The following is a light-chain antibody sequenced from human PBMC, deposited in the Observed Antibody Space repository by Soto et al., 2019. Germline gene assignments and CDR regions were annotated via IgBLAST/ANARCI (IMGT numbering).Light chain of an antibody. CDR3: QQYGSSSPT. Sequence: EIVLTQSPGTLSLSPGERATLSCRASQSVSSSYLAWYQQKAGQTPRLLIYGASSRATGIPDRFSGSGSGTDFTLTISRLEPEDFAVYYCQQYGSSSPTFGQGTKVDIK. J-gene: IGKJ1*01. CDR2: GAS. V-gene: IGKV3-20*01. CDR1: QSVSSSY.